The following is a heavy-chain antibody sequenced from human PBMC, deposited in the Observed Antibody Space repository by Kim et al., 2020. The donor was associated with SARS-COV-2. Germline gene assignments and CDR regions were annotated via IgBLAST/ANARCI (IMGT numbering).Heavy chain of an antibody. Sequence: SETLSLTCTVSGGSISSYYWSWIRQPPGKGLEWIGYIYYSGSTNYNPSLKSRVTISVDTSKNQFSLKLSSVTAADTAVYYCARMIGWYFQHWGQGTLVTVSS. CDR2: IYYSGST. D-gene: IGHD3-22*01. J-gene: IGHJ1*01. CDR1: GGSISSYY. V-gene: IGHV4-59*13. CDR3: ARMIGWYFQH.